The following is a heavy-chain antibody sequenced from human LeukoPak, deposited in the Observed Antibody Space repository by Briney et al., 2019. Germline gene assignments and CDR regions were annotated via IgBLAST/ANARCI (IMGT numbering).Heavy chain of an antibody. J-gene: IGHJ4*02. Sequence: SETLSLTCTVSGGSISNYYWTWIRQPPGKGLEWIGYIYYSGSTYYNPSLKSRVTISVDTSKNQFSLKLSSVTAADTAVYYCARAGRDGYNFGGNYFDYWGQGTLVTVS. CDR2: IYYSGST. CDR1: GGSISNYY. CDR3: ARAGRDGYNFGGNYFDY. V-gene: IGHV4-59*12. D-gene: IGHD5-24*01.